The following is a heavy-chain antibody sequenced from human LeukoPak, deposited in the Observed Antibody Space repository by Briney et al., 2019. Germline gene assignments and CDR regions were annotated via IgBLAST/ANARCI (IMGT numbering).Heavy chain of an antibody. Sequence: SETLSLTCAVYGGSFSGYYWSWIRQPPGKGLEWIGEINHSGSTNYNPSLKCRVTISVDTSKNQFSLKLSSVTAADTAVYYCARGTLNYYDSSGYWGYWGQGTLVTVSS. J-gene: IGHJ4*02. V-gene: IGHV4-34*01. D-gene: IGHD3-22*01. CDR1: GGSFSGYY. CDR2: INHSGST. CDR3: ARGTLNYYDSSGYWGY.